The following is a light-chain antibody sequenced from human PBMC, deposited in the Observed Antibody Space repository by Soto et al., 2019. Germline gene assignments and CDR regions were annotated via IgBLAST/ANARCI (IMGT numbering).Light chain of an antibody. Sequence: EIVLTQSTGTLSSSPGERVTLSCRSSESVTNSYLAWYQQKPGQAPRLXIFGSSTRANGIPERFSGSGSGTDFTLTISRLEPEDFAVYYCQQYGTSRVTFGQGTRLEIK. CDR3: QQYGTSRVT. CDR2: GSS. J-gene: IGKJ5*01. V-gene: IGKV3-20*01. CDR1: ESVTNSY.